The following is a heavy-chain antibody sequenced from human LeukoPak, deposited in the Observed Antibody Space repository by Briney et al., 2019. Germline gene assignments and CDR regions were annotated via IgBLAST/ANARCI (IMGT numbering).Heavy chain of an antibody. CDR1: GGTFSSYA. J-gene: IGHJ3*01. CDR2: IIPILGIA. CDR3: ARNLNSSSWPFR. Sequence: GSSVKVSCKASGGTFSSYAISWVRQAPGQGLEWMGRIIPILGIANYAQKFQGRVTITADKSTSTAYMELSSLRSEDTALYYCARNLNSSSWPFRWGQGTMVTVSS. V-gene: IGHV1-69*04. D-gene: IGHD6-13*01.